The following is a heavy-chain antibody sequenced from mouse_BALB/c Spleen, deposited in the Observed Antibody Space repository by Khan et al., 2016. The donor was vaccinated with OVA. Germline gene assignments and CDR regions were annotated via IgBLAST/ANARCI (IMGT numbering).Heavy chain of an antibody. Sequence: EVELVESGGGLVQPGGSRKLSCAASGFTFSSYGMHWVSQAPEKGLEWVAYISGDSSTIYYADTVKGRFTISRDNPKNTLFLQMTSLMSEDTAMYYCATSYYYGYYFDYWGPGTTLTVSS. V-gene: IGHV5-17*02. CDR2: ISGDSSTI. D-gene: IGHD1-1*01. CDR3: ATSYYYGYYFDY. CDR1: GFTFSSYG. J-gene: IGHJ2*01.